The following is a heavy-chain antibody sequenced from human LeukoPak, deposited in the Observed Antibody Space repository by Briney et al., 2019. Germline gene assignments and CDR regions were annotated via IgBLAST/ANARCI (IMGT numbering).Heavy chain of an antibody. CDR3: ARGFRYYGSGIDY. D-gene: IGHD3-10*01. CDR1: GFTFSEYS. V-gene: IGHV3-64*01. CDR2: ISTNGGST. Sequence: GGSLRLSCAASGFTFSEYSMHWVRQAPGKGLEYVSAISTNGGSTYYANSVKGRFTISRDDPKNTLDLQMGSLRPEDMAVYYCARGFRYYGSGIDYWGQGTLVTVSS. J-gene: IGHJ4*02.